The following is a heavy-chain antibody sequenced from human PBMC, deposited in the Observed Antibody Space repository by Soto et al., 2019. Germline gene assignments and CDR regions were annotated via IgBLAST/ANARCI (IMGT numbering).Heavy chain of an antibody. CDR1: GGSISSSSYY. CDR2: IFYSGTT. V-gene: IGHV4-39*01. D-gene: IGHD3-3*01. CDR3: ARHWDFGLIIISWFDP. Sequence: SETLSLTYTVSGGSISSSSYYWGWIRQPPGKGLEWIGSIFYSGTTYYNPSLKSRVTISVDTSKNQFSLQLSSVTAADTAVYFCARHWDFGLIIISWFDPWGQGTLVTVSS. J-gene: IGHJ5*02.